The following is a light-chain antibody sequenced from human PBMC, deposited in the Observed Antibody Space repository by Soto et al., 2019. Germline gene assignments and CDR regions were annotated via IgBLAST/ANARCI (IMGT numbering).Light chain of an antibody. V-gene: IGKV1-27*01. J-gene: IGKJ1*01. CDR3: QKYFSAHWT. CDR2: AAS. CDR1: QGISSY. Sequence: DIQMTQSPSSLSASVGDRVTITCRASQGISSYLAWYQQKPGKVPKLLIYAASTLQSGVPSRFSGSGSGTDFTLTISSLQPEDVETYYCQKYFSAHWTFGQGTKVEI.